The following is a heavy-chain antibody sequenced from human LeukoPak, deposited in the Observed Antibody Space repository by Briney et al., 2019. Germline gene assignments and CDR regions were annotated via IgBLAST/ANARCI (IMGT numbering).Heavy chain of an antibody. J-gene: IGHJ4*02. Sequence: SETLSLTCTVSGGSISSYYWSWIRQPPGKGLEWIGYIYYSGSTNYNPSLKSRVTISVDTSKNQFSLKLSSVTAADTAVYYCARQGDFFGELFPFDYWGQGTLVTVSS. D-gene: IGHD3-10*01. CDR2: IYYSGST. CDR3: ARQGDFFGELFPFDY. V-gene: IGHV4-59*08. CDR1: GGSISSYY.